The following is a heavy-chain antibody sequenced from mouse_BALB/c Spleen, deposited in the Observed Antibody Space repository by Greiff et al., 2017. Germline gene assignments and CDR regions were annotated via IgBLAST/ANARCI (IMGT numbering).Heavy chain of an antibody. CDR2: ISSGGSYT. CDR3: TSTITTVVARSYFDY. J-gene: IGHJ2*01. V-gene: IGHV5-6-4*01. CDR1: GFTFSSYT. D-gene: IGHD1-1*01. Sequence: DVQLVESGGGLVKPGGSLKLSCAASGFTFSSYTMSWVRQTPEKRLEWVATISSGGSYTYYPDSVKGRFTISRDNAKNTLYLQMSSLKSEDTAMYYCTSTITTVVARSYFDYWGQGTTLTVSS.